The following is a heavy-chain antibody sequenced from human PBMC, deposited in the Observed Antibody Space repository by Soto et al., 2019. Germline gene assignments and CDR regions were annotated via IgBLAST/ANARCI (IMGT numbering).Heavy chain of an antibody. CDR3: ARVLPDPRIEDYGDYEGYYYYYMDV. J-gene: IGHJ6*03. CDR1: GGSISSGGYY. Sequence: SETLSLTCTVSGGSISSGGYYWSWIRQHPGKGLEWIGYIYYSGSTYYNPSLKSRVTKSVDTSKNQFSLKLSSVTAADTAVYYCARVLPDPRIEDYGDYEGYYYYYMDVWGKGTTVTVSS. CDR2: IYYSGST. D-gene: IGHD4-17*01. V-gene: IGHV4-31*03.